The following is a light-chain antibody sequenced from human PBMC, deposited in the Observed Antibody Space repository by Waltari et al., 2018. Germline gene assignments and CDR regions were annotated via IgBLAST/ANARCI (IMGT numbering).Light chain of an antibody. CDR3: NSRDSSGNHVV. CDR1: SPRSYY. Sequence: SSELTQDPAVSVALGQTVRITCQGDSPRSYYARGYQQKPGQAPVLVICGKNNRPSGIPDRFSGSSSGNTASLTITGAQAEDEADYYCNSRDSSGNHVVFGGGTKLTVL. V-gene: IGLV3-19*01. CDR2: GKN. J-gene: IGLJ2*01.